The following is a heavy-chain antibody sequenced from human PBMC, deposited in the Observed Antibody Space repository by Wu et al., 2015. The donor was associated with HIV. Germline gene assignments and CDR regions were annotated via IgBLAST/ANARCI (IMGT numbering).Heavy chain of an antibody. CDR3: AREGDILTARWVVFSLS. CDR1: GYTFTSYD. V-gene: IGHV1-8*01. CDR2: MNPNSGYT. J-gene: IGHJ3*01. D-gene: IGHD3-9*01. Sequence: QVHLVQSGAEVKKPGASVKVSCKASGYTFTSYDINWVRQATGQGLEWMGWMNPNSGYTGYAQKFQGRVTLTRNTSISTAYMELSSLRSEDTAVYYCAREGDILTARWVVFSLSWGQGDNGHRLF.